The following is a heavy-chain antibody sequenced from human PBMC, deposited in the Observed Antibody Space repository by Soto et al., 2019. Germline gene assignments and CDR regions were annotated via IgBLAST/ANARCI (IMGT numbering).Heavy chain of an antibody. Sequence: ASVKVSCKVSGYTLTELSMHWVRQAPGKGLEWMGGFDPEDGETIYAQKFQGRVTMTEDTSTDTAYMELSSLRSEDTAVYYCATGYSSSWSPHYYYYYGMDVWGQGTTVTVSS. V-gene: IGHV1-24*01. CDR3: ATGYSSSWSPHYYYYYGMDV. J-gene: IGHJ6*02. D-gene: IGHD6-13*01. CDR2: FDPEDGET. CDR1: GYTLTELS.